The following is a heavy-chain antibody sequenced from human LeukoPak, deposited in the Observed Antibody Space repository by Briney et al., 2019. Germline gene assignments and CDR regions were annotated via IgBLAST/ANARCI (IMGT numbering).Heavy chain of an antibody. J-gene: IGHJ4*02. Sequence: SETLSLTCTVSGGSMSSYYWSWIRQPPGKGLEWIGYIYYSGSTKYNPSLKSRVTISVDTSKNQFSLKLSSVTAADTAVYYCARGARAGYNLEPFDYWGQGALVTVST. CDR3: ARGARAGYNLEPFDY. D-gene: IGHD5-24*01. CDR2: IYYSGST. CDR1: GGSMSSYY. V-gene: IGHV4-59*08.